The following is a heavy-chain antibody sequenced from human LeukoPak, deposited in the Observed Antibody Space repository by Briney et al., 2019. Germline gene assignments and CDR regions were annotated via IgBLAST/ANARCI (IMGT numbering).Heavy chain of an antibody. V-gene: IGHV4-59*08. Sequence: SETLSLTCTVSGGSISSYYWSWIRQPPGKGLEWIGYIYYSGSTNYNPSLKSRVTISVDTSKNQFSLKLTSVTTADAAVYYCARQNYGSAPLRYWGQGTLVTVSS. CDR1: GGSISSYY. CDR2: IYYSGST. D-gene: IGHD3-10*01. J-gene: IGHJ4*02. CDR3: ARQNYGSAPLRY.